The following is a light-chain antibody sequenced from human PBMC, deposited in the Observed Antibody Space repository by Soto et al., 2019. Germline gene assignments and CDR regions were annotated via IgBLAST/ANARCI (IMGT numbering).Light chain of an antibody. Sequence: EIVLTQSPGTLSLSPGEGASLSCKASQSVYNNYLAWYQHKPGRSPRLLIYGASTRAAGIPDRFSGSGSGTDFTLTITRLDPEDFAIYYCRQYGSSVYTFGQGTKVEI. J-gene: IGKJ2*01. V-gene: IGKV3-20*01. CDR3: RQYGSSVYT. CDR2: GAS. CDR1: QSVYNNY.